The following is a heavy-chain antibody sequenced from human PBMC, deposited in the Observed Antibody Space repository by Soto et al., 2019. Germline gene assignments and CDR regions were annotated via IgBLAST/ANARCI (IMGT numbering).Heavy chain of an antibody. Sequence: QVQLVQSGAEVKKPGASVKVSCKASGYTFTGYYMHWVRQAPGQGLEWMGWINPNSGGTNYAQKFQGWVTMTRDTSISTAYMELSRLRSDDTAVYYGARDRVTMVRGVGKIRSHLDPWGQGTLVTVSS. CDR1: GYTFTGYY. CDR3: ARDRVTMVRGVGKIRSHLDP. D-gene: IGHD3-10*01. CDR2: INPNSGGT. V-gene: IGHV1-2*04. J-gene: IGHJ5*02.